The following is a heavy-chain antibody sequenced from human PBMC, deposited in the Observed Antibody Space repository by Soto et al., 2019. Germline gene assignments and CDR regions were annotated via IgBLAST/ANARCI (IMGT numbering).Heavy chain of an antibody. V-gene: IGHV2-5*02. CDR1: GFSLSTNGVG. Sequence: QITLKESGPTLVKPTQTLTLTCTFSGFSLSTNGVGVGWIRQPPGKALGWLALIYWDDSKEYSPSLNSRLTITKDTSRNLVVLTMTNMDPVDTATYYCAKKGGGDYILGYWGQGTLVTVAS. D-gene: IGHD4-17*01. CDR2: IYWDDSK. J-gene: IGHJ4*02. CDR3: AKKGGGDYILGY.